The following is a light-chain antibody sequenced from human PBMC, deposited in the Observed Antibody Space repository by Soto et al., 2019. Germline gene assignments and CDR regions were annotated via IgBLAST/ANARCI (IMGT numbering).Light chain of an antibody. CDR2: WAS. V-gene: IGKV4-1*01. Sequence: DIVMTQSPDSLAVSLGERATINSKSSQSVLYSSNNKNYLAWYQQKPGQPPKLLIYWASTRESGVPDRFSGSGSGTDFTLTISSLQAEDVAVYYCQQYYSTPARWTFGQGTKVEIK. J-gene: IGKJ1*01. CDR1: QSVLYSSNNKNY. CDR3: QQYYSTPARWT.